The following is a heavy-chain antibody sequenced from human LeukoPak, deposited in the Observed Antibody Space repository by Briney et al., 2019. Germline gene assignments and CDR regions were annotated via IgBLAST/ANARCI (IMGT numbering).Heavy chain of an antibody. D-gene: IGHD3-16*01. CDR1: GFTFSSYG. Sequence: GGSLRLSCAASGFTFSSYGMHWVRQAPGKGLEWVAVIWYDGSNKYYADSVKGRFTISRDNSKNTLYLQMNSLRAEDMAVYYCAGGSSADPWGQEPWSPSPQ. CDR3: AGGSSADP. J-gene: IGHJ5*02. CDR2: IWYDGSNK. V-gene: IGHV3-33*01.